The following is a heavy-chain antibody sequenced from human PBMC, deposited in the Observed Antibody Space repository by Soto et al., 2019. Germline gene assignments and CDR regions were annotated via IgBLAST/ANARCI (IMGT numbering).Heavy chain of an antibody. CDR1: GFTFSSYG. J-gene: IGHJ4*02. CDR2: ISYDGSNT. CDR3: AKEGGLSGSYYIASSYYFDY. Sequence: QVQLVESGGGVVQPGRSLRLSCVASGFTFSSYGMHWVRQAPGKGLEWVAIISYDGSNTYYADSVKGRFTISRDNSKNTLYLQMNRLGAEDTSVYYCAKEGGLSGSYYIASSYYFDYWGQGTLVTVSS. D-gene: IGHD1-26*01. V-gene: IGHV3-30*18.